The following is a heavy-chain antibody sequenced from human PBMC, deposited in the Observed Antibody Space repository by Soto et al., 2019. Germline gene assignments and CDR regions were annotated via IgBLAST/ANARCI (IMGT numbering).Heavy chain of an antibody. Sequence: GASVKVSCKASGYTFTNYYIHWVRQAPGQGLEWMGVINPTGGRASYAPKFQGRVTLTRDMSTSTAYMELSSLRSDDTAVYFCSRLTTMVREINDDPFDFWGQGTLVTVSS. CDR3: SRLTTMVREINDDPFDF. D-gene: IGHD3-10*01. V-gene: IGHV1-46*03. CDR1: GYTFTNYY. CDR2: INPTGGRA. J-gene: IGHJ4*03.